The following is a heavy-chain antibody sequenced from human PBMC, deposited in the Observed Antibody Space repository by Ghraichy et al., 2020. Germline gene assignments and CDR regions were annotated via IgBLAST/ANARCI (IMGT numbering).Heavy chain of an antibody. Sequence: GGSLRLSCAASGFTFSTHWMHWVRQAPGKGLVCVSLINFDGSDTKYADSVKGRFTISRDNAKSTLYLQMNSLRAEDTAVYYCARDRDNYDYSYHPMFDNWGQGTVVTVSS. CDR1: GFTFSTHW. D-gene: IGHD3-16*01. CDR2: INFDGSDT. CDR3: ARDRDNYDYSYHPMFDN. J-gene: IGHJ4*02. V-gene: IGHV3-74*01.